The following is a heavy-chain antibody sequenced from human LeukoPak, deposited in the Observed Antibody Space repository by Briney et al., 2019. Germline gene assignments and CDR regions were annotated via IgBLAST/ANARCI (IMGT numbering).Heavy chain of an antibody. CDR1: GYTFTGYY. J-gene: IGHJ4*02. V-gene: IGHV1-2*02. CDR2: INPNSGGT. CDR3: ARSVRYYGSGSYHY. D-gene: IGHD3-10*01. Sequence: ASVKVSCKASGYTFTGYYMHWVRQAPGQGLEWMGWINPNSGGTNYAQKFQGRVTMTRDTSISTAYMELSRLRSDDTAVYYCARSVRYYGSGSYHYWGQGILVTVSS.